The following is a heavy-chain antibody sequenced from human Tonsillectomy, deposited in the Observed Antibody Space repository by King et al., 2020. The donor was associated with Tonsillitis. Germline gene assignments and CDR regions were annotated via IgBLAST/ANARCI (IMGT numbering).Heavy chain of an antibody. D-gene: IGHD3-22*01. CDR3: AKDPSSTSSAHYFDY. CDR1: GFTFTTYT. CDR2: INGGGVAT. V-gene: IGHV3-23*04. J-gene: IGHJ4*02. Sequence: VQLVESGGGLVQPGGSLRLSCAASGFTFTTYTMTWVRQAPGKGLEWVSAINGGGVATSYADSGKGRFTISRDNSKNTLYLQMNNLRAEDTAVYYCAKDPSSTSSAHYFDYWGQGTLVTVSS.